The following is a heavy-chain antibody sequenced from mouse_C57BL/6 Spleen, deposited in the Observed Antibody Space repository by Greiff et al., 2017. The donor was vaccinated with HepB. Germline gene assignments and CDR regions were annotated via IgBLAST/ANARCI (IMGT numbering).Heavy chain of an antibody. CDR1: GYTFTSYW. V-gene: IGHV1-55*01. D-gene: IGHD1-1*02. Sequence: VQLQQPGAELVKPGASVKMSCKASGYTFTSYWITWVKQRPGQGLEWIGDIYPGSGSTNYNEKFKSKATLTVDTSSSTAYMQLSSLTSEDSAVYYCARKGLRWYYFDYWGQGTTLTVSS. J-gene: IGHJ2*01. CDR3: ARKGLRWYYFDY. CDR2: IYPGSGST.